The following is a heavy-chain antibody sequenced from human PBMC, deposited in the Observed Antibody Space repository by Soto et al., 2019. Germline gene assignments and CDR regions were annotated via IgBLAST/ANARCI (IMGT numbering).Heavy chain of an antibody. Sequence: EVQLVESGGGLVQPGRSLRLSCAASGFTFDDYAMHWVRQAPGKGLEWVSGISWNSGSIGYADSVKGRFTISRDNAKNSLYLQMTSLRAEDTALYYCAKDGYSGSYYFDYWGQGTLVTVSS. J-gene: IGHJ4*02. CDR1: GFTFDDYA. CDR2: ISWNSGSI. D-gene: IGHD1-26*01. V-gene: IGHV3-9*01. CDR3: AKDGYSGSYYFDY.